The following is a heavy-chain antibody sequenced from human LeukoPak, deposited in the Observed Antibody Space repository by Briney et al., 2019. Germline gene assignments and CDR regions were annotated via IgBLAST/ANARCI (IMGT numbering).Heavy chain of an antibody. CDR3: ARASVGATELWFDP. J-gene: IGHJ5*02. D-gene: IGHD1-26*01. CDR1: GGSFSVYY. CDR2: INHSGST. V-gene: IGHV4-34*01. Sequence: SETLSLTCAVSGGSFSVYYWSWIRQPPGKGLEWIGEINHSGSTNYNPSLKSRVTISVDTSKNQFSLKLSSVTAADTAVYYCARASVGATELWFDPWGQGTLVTVSS.